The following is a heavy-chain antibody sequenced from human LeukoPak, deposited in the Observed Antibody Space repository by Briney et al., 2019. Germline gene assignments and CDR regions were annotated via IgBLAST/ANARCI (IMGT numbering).Heavy chain of an antibody. CDR2: IGTAGDT. D-gene: IGHD4-17*01. V-gene: IGHV3-13*01. J-gene: IGHJ6*02. CDR1: GFTFSSYD. Sequence: SGGSLRLSCAASGFTFSSYDMHWVRQATGKGLEWVSAIGTAGDTYYPGSVKGRFTISRENAKNSLYLQMNSLRAGDTAVYYCARAPGDYGYYYYGMDVWGQGTTVTVSS. CDR3: ARAPGDYGYYYYGMDV.